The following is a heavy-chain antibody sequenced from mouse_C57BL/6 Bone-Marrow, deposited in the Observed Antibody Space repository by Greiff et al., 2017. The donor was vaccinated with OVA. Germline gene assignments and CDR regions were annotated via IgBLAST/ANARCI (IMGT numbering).Heavy chain of an antibody. J-gene: IGHJ4*01. CDR1: GFTFSDYG. D-gene: IGHD2-4*01. CDR2: ISSGSSTI. V-gene: IGHV5-17*03. Sequence: EVQLVESGGGLVKPGGSLKLSCAASGFTFSDYGMHWVRQAPEKGLEWVAYISSGSSTIYYADTVKGRFTISRDNAKNTLFLQMSHLKSEDTAMYYCARDRGYDYTCGGQGTSVTVSS. CDR3: ARDRGYDYTC.